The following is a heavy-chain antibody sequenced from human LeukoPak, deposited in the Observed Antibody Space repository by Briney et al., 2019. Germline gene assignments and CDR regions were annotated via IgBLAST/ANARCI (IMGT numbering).Heavy chain of an antibody. CDR2: IYSGGST. J-gene: IGHJ1*01. D-gene: IGHD3-10*01. V-gene: IGHV3-66*01. CDR1: GLTISNNF. CDR3: ARDTDYYGSGRHGYFDH. Sequence: GGSLRLSCAASGLTISNNFMGWVRQTPGKGPEWVSLIYSGGSTYSADSVKGRFIISRDNSKNTLHLQMNSLRAEDTAVYYCARDTDYYGSGRHGYFDHWGQGTLVTVSS.